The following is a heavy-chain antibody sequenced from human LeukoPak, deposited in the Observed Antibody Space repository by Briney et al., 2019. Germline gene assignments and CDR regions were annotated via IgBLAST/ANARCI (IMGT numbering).Heavy chain of an antibody. CDR2: IKQDGSEK. J-gene: IGHJ3*02. V-gene: IGHV3-7*01. CDR3: ARDSPYSGSPHSDAFDI. D-gene: IGHD1-26*01. CDR1: GFTFSSYW. Sequence: GSLRLSCAASGFTFSSYWMSWVRQAPGKGLEWVANIKQDGSEKYYVDSVKGRFTISRDNAKNSLYLQMNSLRAEDTAVYYCARDSPYSGSPHSDAFDIWGQGTMVTVSS.